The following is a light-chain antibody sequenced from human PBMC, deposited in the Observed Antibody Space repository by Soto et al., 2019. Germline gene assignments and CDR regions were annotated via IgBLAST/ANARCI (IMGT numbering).Light chain of an antibody. CDR3: SSYAGGSTLI. V-gene: IGLV2-23*01. J-gene: IGLJ2*01. CDR2: EAI. CDR1: SSDVGSYSL. Sequence: QSALTQPASVSGSPGQSITISCTGTSSDVGSYSLVSWYQQHPGKAPKLMIYEAIKRPSGVSNRFSGSKSGNTASLTISGLQAEDEADYYCSSYAGGSTLIFGGGTKLTVL.